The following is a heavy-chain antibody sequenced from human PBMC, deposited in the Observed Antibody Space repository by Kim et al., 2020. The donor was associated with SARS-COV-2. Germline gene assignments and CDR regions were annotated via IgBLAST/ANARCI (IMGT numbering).Heavy chain of an antibody. D-gene: IGHD6-6*01. CDR1: GYTFTGYY. Sequence: ASVKVSCKASGYTFTGYYMHWVRQAPGQGLEWMGWINPNSGGTNYAQKFQGRVTMTRDTSISTAYMELSRLRSDDTAVYYCARERLQAARSRGRENWFDPWGQGTLVTVSS. CDR2: INPNSGGT. J-gene: IGHJ5*02. V-gene: IGHV1-2*02. CDR3: ARERLQAARSRGRENWFDP.